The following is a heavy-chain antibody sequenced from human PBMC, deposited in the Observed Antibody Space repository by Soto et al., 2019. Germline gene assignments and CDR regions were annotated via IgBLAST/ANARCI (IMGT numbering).Heavy chain of an antibody. D-gene: IGHD3-16*02. CDR2: IYYSGST. V-gene: IGHV4-59*01. CDR3: ARVEIGIRLGALSFLAGGLGGMDV. J-gene: IGHJ6*02. Sequence: SETLSLTCTVSGGSISSYYWSWIRQPPGKGLEWIGYIYYSGSTNYNPSLKSRVTISVDTSKNQFSLKLSSVTAADTAVYYCARVEIGIRLGALSFLAGGLGGMDVWGQGTTVTVSS. CDR1: GGSISSYY.